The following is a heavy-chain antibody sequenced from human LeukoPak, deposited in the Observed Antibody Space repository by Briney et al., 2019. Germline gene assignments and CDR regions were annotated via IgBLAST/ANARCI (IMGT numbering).Heavy chain of an antibody. CDR1: EDTFSSYA. J-gene: IGHJ4*02. V-gene: IGHV1-3*01. D-gene: IGHD5-12*01. Sequence: GASVKVSCKAPEDTFSSYAVHWVRQAPGQRLEWMGWINAGNGNIKYSQKFQDRVTITRDTSASTAYMELTSLRSEDTAVYYCGATIRWAQIDYWGQGTLVTVSS. CDR3: GATIRWAQIDY. CDR2: INAGNGNI.